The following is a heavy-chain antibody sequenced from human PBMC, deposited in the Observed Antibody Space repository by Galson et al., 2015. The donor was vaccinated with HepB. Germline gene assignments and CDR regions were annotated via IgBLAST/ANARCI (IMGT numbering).Heavy chain of an antibody. CDR2: ISSSSSTI. Sequence: SLRLSCAASGFTFSSYSMNWVRQAPGKGLEWVSYISSSSSTIYYADSVKGRFTISRDNAKNSLYLQMNSLRAEDTAVYYCARGMATIGGDYWGQGTLVTVSS. D-gene: IGHD5-24*01. J-gene: IGHJ4*02. CDR1: GFTFSSYS. V-gene: IGHV3-48*01. CDR3: ARGMATIGGDY.